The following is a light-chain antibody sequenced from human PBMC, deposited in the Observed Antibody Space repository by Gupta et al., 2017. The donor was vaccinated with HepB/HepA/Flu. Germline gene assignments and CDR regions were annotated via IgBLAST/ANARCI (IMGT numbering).Light chain of an antibody. V-gene: IGKV1-9*01. J-gene: IGKJ4*01. CDR1: QGSSSY. CDR2: AAS. Sequence: DIQLTQSPFFLSASVGDRVTITCRATQGSSSYLVWYQQKPGKAPKLLIYAASTLQSGVPSRFSGGGSGTEFTLTISSLQPEDFATYYCQQLNSYPLTFGGGTKVEIK. CDR3: QQLNSYPLT.